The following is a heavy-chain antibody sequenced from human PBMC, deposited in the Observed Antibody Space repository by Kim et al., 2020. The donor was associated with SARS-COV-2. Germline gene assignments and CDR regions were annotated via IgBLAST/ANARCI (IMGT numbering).Heavy chain of an antibody. D-gene: IGHD2-2*01. Sequence: GGSLRLSCAASGFTFSNYGMQWVRQAPGKGLEWVAVVSHDGTVQYYLDSVKGRFTISRDNSQNTVYLQMSSLRLEDTAVYYCAKETTAKTSTTLDSWGQGIQITATS. J-gene: IGHJ4*02. CDR1: GFTFSNYG. CDR3: AKETTAKTSTTLDS. V-gene: IGHV3-30*18. CDR2: VSHDGTVQ.